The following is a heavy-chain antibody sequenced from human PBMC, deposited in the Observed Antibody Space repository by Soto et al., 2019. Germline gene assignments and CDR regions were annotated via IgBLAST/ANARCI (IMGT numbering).Heavy chain of an antibody. V-gene: IGHV3-33*06. CDR2: VWSDGNNK. D-gene: IGHD5-18*01. CDR1: GVLFSDYG. J-gene: IGHJ5*02. CDR3: AKGGIQLWPTDWFDP. Sequence: QVQLVESGGGVVQPGRSLRLSCAASGVLFSDYGMHWVRQAPGKGLEWVAVVWSDGNNKYYADSVKGRFTISRDNSKNTLYLQMNSLRAEDTAVYYCAKGGIQLWPTDWFDPWGQGTLVTVSS.